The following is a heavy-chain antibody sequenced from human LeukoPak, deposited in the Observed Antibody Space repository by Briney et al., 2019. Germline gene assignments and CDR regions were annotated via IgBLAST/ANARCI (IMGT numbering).Heavy chain of an antibody. D-gene: IGHD1-26*01. CDR2: ISPNSGGT. J-gene: IGHJ4*02. CDR3: ASKKSGSYPIDY. CDR1: GYTFTGYY. V-gene: IGHV1-2*02. Sequence: ASVKVSCKASGYTFTGYYMHWVRQAPGQGLEWMGWISPNSGGTNSAQRFQGRVTMTRDTSISTAYMELSRLRSDDTAVYYCASKKSGSYPIDYWGQGTLVTVSS.